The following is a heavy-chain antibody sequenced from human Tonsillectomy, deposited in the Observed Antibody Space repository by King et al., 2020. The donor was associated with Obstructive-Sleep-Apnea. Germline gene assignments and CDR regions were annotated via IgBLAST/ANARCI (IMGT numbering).Heavy chain of an antibody. CDR1: GFTFSSYG. D-gene: IGHD1-26*01. CDR3: AKDLYRYSGSPHYGMDV. J-gene: IGHJ6*02. CDR2: IRYDGSNK. V-gene: IGHV3-30*02. Sequence: VQLVESGGGVVQPGRSLRLSCAASGFTFSSYGMHWVRQAPGKGLEWVAFIRYDGSNKYYADSVKGRFTISRDNSKNTLYLQMNSLRAEDTAVYYCAKDLYRYSGSPHYGMDVWGQGTTVTVSS.